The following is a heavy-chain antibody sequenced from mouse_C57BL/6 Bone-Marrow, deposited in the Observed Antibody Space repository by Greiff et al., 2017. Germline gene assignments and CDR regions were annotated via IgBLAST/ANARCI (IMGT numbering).Heavy chain of an antibody. Sequence: VQLQQPGAELVMPGASVKLSCKASGYTFTSYWMHWVKQRPGQGLEWIGEIDPSDSYTNYNQKFKGKSTLTVDKSASTAYMQLSSLTSDDSAVYYCARESSGYAMDYWGQGTSVTVSS. J-gene: IGHJ4*01. CDR2: IDPSDSYT. V-gene: IGHV1-69*01. D-gene: IGHD3-2*02. CDR1: GYTFTSYW. CDR3: ARESSGYAMDY.